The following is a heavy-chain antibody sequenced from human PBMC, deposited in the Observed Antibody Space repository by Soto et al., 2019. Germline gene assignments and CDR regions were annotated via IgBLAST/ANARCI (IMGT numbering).Heavy chain of an antibody. V-gene: IGHV4-34*01. D-gene: IGHD6-19*01. CDR3: ARGPWGIAVAGDYYYYGMDV. CDR2: INHSGST. CDR1: GGSFSGYY. J-gene: IGHJ6*02. Sequence: SETVALTCAVYGGSFSGYYWRWVRQRPGKGLEWIGEINHSGSTNYNPSLKSRVTISVDTSKNQFSLKLSSVTAADTAVYYCARGPWGIAVAGDYYYYGMDVWGQGTTVTVS.